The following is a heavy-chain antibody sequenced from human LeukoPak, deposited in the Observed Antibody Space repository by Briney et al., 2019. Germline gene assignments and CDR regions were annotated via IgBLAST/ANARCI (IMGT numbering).Heavy chain of an antibody. D-gene: IGHD3-22*01. CDR2: INPNSGGT. Sequence: ASVKVSCKASGYTFTGYYMHWVRQAPGQGLEWMGWINPNSGGTNYAQKFQGRVTMTRDTSISTAYMELRRLRSDDTAVYYCARTFSDYYDSSGYYQEYYFDYWGQGTLVTVSS. J-gene: IGHJ4*02. CDR3: ARTFSDYYDSSGYYQEYYFDY. V-gene: IGHV1-2*02. CDR1: GYTFTGYY.